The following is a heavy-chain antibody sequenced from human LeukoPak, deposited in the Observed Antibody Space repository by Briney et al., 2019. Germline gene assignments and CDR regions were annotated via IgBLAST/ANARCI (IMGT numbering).Heavy chain of an antibody. CDR3: ARRGPSGDWYFDP. V-gene: IGHV4-59*08. D-gene: IGHD7-27*01. CDR1: GGSISSSY. Sequence: SETLSLTCTVSGGSISSSYWNWIRQPPGKGLEWIAYIYYSESPNYNPSLKSRVTISVDTSKNHFSLKLSSVTAADTAVYYCARRGPSGDWYFDPWGRGTLVTVSS. J-gene: IGHJ2*01. CDR2: IYYSESP.